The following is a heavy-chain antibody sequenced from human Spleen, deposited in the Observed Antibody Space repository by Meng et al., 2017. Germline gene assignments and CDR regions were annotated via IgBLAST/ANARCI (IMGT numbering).Heavy chain of an antibody. Sequence: SVKVSCKASGGTFSNYPLSWVRQGPGQGLEWMGGIIPMLGQTNYAQRFQGRVTITADDSTSTAYMELSSLRSEDTAVYYCARDAKYCGGDCYPNLDYWGQGTLVTVSS. CDR2: IIPMLGQT. D-gene: IGHD2-21*02. CDR1: GGTFSNYP. CDR3: ARDAKYCGGDCYPNLDY. J-gene: IGHJ4*02. V-gene: IGHV1-69*10.